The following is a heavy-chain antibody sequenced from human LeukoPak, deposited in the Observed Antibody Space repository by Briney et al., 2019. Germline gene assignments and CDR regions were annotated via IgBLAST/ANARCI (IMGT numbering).Heavy chain of an antibody. D-gene: IGHD5-18*01. CDR2: ISYDGSNK. CDR3: ARDAADTAMALYYFDY. J-gene: IGHJ4*02. V-gene: IGHV3-30-3*01. Sequence: GGSLRLSCAASGFTFSSYAMHWVRQAPGKGLEWVAVISYDGSNKYYADSVKGRFTISRDNSKNTLYLQMNSLRAEDTAVYYCARDAADTAMALYYFDYWGQGTLVTVSS. CDR1: GFTFSSYA.